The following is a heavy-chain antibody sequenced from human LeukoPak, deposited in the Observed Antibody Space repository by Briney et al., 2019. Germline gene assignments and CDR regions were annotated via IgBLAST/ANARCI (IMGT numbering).Heavy chain of an antibody. D-gene: IGHD3-22*01. J-gene: IGHJ4*02. CDR2: ISGSGGST. V-gene: IGHV3-23*01. Sequence: GSLRLSCAASGFTFSSYAMTWVRQAPGKGLEWVSGISGSGGSTYYADSVKGRFTISRDNSKNTLYVQMNSLRAEDTAVYYCAKSDYYDSSGYYHGSDYWGQGTLVTVSS. CDR1: GFTFSSYA. CDR3: AKSDYYDSSGYYHGSDY.